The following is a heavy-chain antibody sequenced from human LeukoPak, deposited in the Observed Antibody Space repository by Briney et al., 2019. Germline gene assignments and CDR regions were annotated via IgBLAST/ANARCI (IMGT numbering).Heavy chain of an antibody. CDR3: AMGPLLWFGELLLTSNWFDP. CDR1: GFTFSSYG. V-gene: IGHV3-30*03. D-gene: IGHD3-10*01. J-gene: IGHJ5*02. Sequence: GRSLRLSCAASGFTFSSYGMHWVRQAPGKGLEWVAVISYDGSNKYYADSVKGRFTISRDNSKNTLYLQMNSLRAEDTAVYYCAMGPLLWFGELLLTSNWFDPWGQGTLVTVSS. CDR2: ISYDGSNK.